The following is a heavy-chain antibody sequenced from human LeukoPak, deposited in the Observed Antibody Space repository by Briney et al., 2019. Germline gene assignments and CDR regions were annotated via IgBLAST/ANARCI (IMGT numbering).Heavy chain of an antibody. V-gene: IGHV1-58*02. Sequence: SVKVSCKASGFTFTRSAMQWVRQARGQRLEWIGWIVVGSGNTNYAQKFQERVTITRDMSTSTAYMELSSLRSEDTAVYYCAAAPSSSSLFGYYYYYYMDVWGKGTTVTVSS. CDR2: IVVGSGNT. J-gene: IGHJ6*03. CDR1: GFTFTRSA. CDR3: AAAPSSSSLFGYYYYYYMDV. D-gene: IGHD6-6*01.